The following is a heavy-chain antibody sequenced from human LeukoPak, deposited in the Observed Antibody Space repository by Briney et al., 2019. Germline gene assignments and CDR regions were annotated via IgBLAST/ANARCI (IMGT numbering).Heavy chain of an antibody. V-gene: IGHV3-48*03. CDR3: AREGYYGSSEVDV. CDR1: GFTFSSYE. CDR2: ISGSGSTI. D-gene: IGHD2-2*01. J-gene: IGHJ6*04. Sequence: GGSLRLSCAASGFTFSSYEMNWVRQAPGKGLEWISYISGSGSTIYYADSVKGRFTISRDNAKKSLYLQMNSLRAEDTAVYYCAREGYYGSSEVDVWGKGTTVTISS.